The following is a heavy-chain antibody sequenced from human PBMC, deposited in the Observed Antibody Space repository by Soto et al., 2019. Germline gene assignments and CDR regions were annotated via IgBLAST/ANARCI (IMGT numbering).Heavy chain of an antibody. Sequence: QVQLQESGPGLVKPSETLSLTCAVSGASVSRMVFHWGWIRQPPGQGLEWIGSIYDAGTTFYNPSLKSRVTISADTSKNHLSLRLTSVTAADTAVYYCARRGSGHTFDYWGQVTLVTVSS. CDR2: IYDAGTT. CDR1: GASVSRMVFH. CDR3: ARRGSGHTFDY. J-gene: IGHJ4*02. V-gene: IGHV4-39*01. D-gene: IGHD3-10*01.